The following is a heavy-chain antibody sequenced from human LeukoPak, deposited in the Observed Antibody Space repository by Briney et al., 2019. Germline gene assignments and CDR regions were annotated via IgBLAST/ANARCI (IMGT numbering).Heavy chain of an antibody. J-gene: IGHJ4*02. CDR2: ISSSSSTI. Sequence: GGSLRLSCAASGFTFSSYSMNWVRQAPGKGLEWVSYISSSSSTIYYADSVKGRFTISRDNAKNSLYLQMNSLRAEDTAVYYCARSLTAGLKPFDYWGQGTLVTVSS. CDR1: GFTFSSYS. CDR3: ARSLTAGLKPFDY. V-gene: IGHV3-48*04.